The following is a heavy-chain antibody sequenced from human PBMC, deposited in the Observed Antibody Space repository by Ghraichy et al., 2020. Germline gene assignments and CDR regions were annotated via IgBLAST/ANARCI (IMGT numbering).Heavy chain of an antibody. D-gene: IGHD1-26*01. J-gene: IGHJ3*02. Sequence: GESLNISCEASGFTFSNYWMTWVRQAPGKGLEWVATIKQDGGQKYYVDSVKGRFTISRDNAKNSLYLQMNTLRAEDTAVYYCARIGVWELRDFDIWGQGTMVAVSS. CDR2: IKQDGGQK. CDR3: ARIGVWELRDFDI. V-gene: IGHV3-7*01. CDR1: GFTFSNYW.